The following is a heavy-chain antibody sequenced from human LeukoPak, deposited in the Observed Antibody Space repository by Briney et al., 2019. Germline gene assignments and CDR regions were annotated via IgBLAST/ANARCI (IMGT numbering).Heavy chain of an antibody. D-gene: IGHD3-3*01. Sequence: SETLSLTCAVSGDSISSGDYSWSWIRQPPGKGLEWIGYIYYSGSTNYNPSLKSRVTISVDTSKNQFSLKLSSVTPEDTAVYYCARDRGSDFWSGYLDYWGQGTLVTVSS. J-gene: IGHJ4*02. V-gene: IGHV4-61*08. CDR3: ARDRGSDFWSGYLDY. CDR2: IYYSGST. CDR1: GDSISSGDYS.